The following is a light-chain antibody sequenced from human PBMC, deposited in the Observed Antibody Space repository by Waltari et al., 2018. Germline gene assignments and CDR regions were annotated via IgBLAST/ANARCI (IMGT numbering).Light chain of an antibody. Sequence: EVVLTQSPDFQSVTPKEKVTITCRASQNIGSSLHWYQQKPDQPPKLLIRFASQSFSGAPSRFSGSGYGTDFTLTINSLEAEDAATYYCHQSGILPRTFGQGAKVEV. J-gene: IGKJ1*01. CDR1: QNIGSS. CDR2: FAS. V-gene: IGKV6-21*01. CDR3: HQSGILPRT.